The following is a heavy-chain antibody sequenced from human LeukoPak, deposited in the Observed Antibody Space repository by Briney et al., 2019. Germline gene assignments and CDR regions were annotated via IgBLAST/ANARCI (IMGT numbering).Heavy chain of an antibody. CDR2: ISGSGGIT. V-gene: IGHV3-23*01. Sequence: PGGSLRLSCAASGFTFSSYAMSWVRQAPGKGLEWVSAISGSGGITYYADSVKGRFTISRDNSKNTLYLQMSSLRAEDTAVYYCAKSDSGWTYYYYGMDVWGQGTTVTVSS. CDR3: AKSDSGWTYYYYGMDV. D-gene: IGHD6-19*01. CDR1: GFTFSSYA. J-gene: IGHJ6*02.